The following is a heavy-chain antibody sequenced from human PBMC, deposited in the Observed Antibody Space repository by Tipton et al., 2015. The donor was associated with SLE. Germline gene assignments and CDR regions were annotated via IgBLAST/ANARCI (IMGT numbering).Heavy chain of an antibody. J-gene: IGHJ4*02. CDR2: ISYDGSNK. CDR3: AKIGYSDIAVDY. V-gene: IGHV3-30*18. Sequence: SLRLSCAASGFTFSNYDMHWVRQAPGKGLEWVAVISYDGSNKYYADSVKGRFTISRDNSKNTLYLQMNSRRAEDTAVYYCAKIGYSDIAVDYWGQGTLVTVSS. CDR1: GFTFSNYD. D-gene: IGHD5-12*01.